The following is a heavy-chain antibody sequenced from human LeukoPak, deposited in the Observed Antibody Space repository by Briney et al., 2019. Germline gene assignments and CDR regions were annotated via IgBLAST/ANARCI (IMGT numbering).Heavy chain of an antibody. CDR2: ISRTGSTI. Sequence: GGSLRISCAASGFTFSDYYMSWIHQAPGKGLEWVSYISRTGSTIQYAYSVKGRFTISRDNAENSLYLQMNSLRAADTAVYYCASPPLFYGSTWYASEAFYFDHWGQGTLVTVSS. CDR1: GFTFSDYY. D-gene: IGHD6-13*01. V-gene: IGHV3-11*01. CDR3: ASPPLFYGSTWYASEAFYFDH. J-gene: IGHJ4*02.